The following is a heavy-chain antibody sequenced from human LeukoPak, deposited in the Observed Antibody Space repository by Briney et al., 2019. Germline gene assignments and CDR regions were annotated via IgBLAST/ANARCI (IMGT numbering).Heavy chain of an antibody. D-gene: IGHD3-22*01. CDR3: ARVQYYYDSSGYDYYYYYYMDV. V-gene: IGHV4-61*02. J-gene: IGHJ6*03. CDR2: IYTSGST. Sequence: PSETLSLTCTVSGGSISSGSYYWSWIRQPAGKGLEWIGRIYTSGSTNYNPSLKSRVTISVDTSKNQFSLKLSSVTAADTAVYYCARVQYYYDSSGYDYYYYYYMDVWGKGTTVTISS. CDR1: GGSISSGSYY.